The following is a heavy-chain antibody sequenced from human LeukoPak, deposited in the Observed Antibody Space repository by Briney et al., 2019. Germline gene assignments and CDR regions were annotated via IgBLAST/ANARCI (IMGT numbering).Heavy chain of an antibody. J-gene: IGHJ2*01. CDR2: LYSGSST. CDR3: ARVGDHYHWYLDL. Sequence: GGSLRLSCAASGFSVSTNYMNWVRQAPGKGLEWVSILYSGSSTYYTDSVKGRFTISRDNSRNTLYLHMINLRAEDTAVYYCARVGDHYHWYLDLWGRGSLLTVSS. D-gene: IGHD3-10*01. V-gene: IGHV3-53*01. CDR1: GFSVSTNY.